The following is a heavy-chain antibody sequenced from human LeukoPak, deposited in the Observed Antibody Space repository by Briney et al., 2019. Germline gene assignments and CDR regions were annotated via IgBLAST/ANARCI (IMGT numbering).Heavy chain of an antibody. CDR3: ARGFSGTTVTLYYYYGMDV. V-gene: IGHV4-61*01. CDR1: GGSVSSGSYY. J-gene: IGHJ6*02. Sequence: SETLSLTCTVSGGSVSSGSYYWSWIRQPPGEGLEWIGYIYYSGSTNYNPSLKSRVTISVDTSKNQFSLKLSSVTAADTAVYYCARGFSGTTVTLYYYYGMDVWGQGTTVTVSS. CDR2: IYYSGST. D-gene: IGHD4-17*01.